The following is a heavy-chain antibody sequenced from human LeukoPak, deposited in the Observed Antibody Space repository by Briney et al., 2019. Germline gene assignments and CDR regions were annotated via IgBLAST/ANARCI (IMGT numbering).Heavy chain of an antibody. CDR1: GGSFSGYY. V-gene: IGHV4-34*01. CDR3: ARDSAPRDYGMDV. CDR2: INHSGST. J-gene: IGHJ6*02. Sequence: SETLSLTCAVYGGSFSGYYWSWIRQPPGKGLEWIGEINHSGSTNYNPSLKSRVTISVDTSKNQFSLKLSSVTAADTAVYYCARDSAPRDYGMDVWGQGTTVTVSS.